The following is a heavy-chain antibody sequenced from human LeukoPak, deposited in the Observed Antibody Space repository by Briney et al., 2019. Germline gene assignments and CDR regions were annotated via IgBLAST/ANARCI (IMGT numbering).Heavy chain of an antibody. Sequence: SETLSLTCSVSGASITDSGYYWSWIRQPPGKGLELIGFVPFRGGTYYSPSLMGRVTISQDTSKNQFSLSLTSVTAADTAVYFCARGGPYGDPYTFWGQGRMIAVS. CDR2: VPFRGGT. J-gene: IGHJ4*02. D-gene: IGHD4-17*01. CDR1: GASITDSGYY. CDR3: ARGGPYGDPYTF. V-gene: IGHV4-30-4*01.